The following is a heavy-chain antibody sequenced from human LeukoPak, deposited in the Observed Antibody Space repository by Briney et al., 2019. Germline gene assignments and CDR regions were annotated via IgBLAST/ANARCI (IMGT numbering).Heavy chain of an antibody. V-gene: IGHV4-59*12. CDR1: GGSISSYY. J-gene: IGHJ6*04. CDR3: ARVVPAAISLVSRRLLKMDV. D-gene: IGHD2-2*02. CDR2: IYYSGST. Sequence: SETLSLTCTVSGGSISSYYWSWIRQPPGKGLEWIGYIYYSGSTNYNPSLKSRVTISVDTSKNQFSLKLSSVTAADTAVYYCARVVPAAISLVSRRLLKMDVWGKGTTVTVSS.